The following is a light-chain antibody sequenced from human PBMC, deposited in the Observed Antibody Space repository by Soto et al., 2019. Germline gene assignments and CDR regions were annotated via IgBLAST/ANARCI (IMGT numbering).Light chain of an antibody. J-gene: IGKJ4*01. CDR2: DAS. CDR3: QQVNNYPLT. V-gene: IGKV1-9*01. Sequence: DIQLTQSPSFLSASVGDRVTITCRASQGISTFLAWYQQHPGTAPKRLIYDASNLQSGVPSRFSGSGSGTEFTLTISSLQPEDFATYYSQQVNNYPLTFGGGTKVEIK. CDR1: QGISTF.